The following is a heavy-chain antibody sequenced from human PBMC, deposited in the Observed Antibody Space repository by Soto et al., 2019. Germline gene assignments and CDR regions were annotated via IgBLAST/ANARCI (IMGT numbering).Heavy chain of an antibody. Sequence: SVKVSCKASGGTFSSYAISWVRQAPGQGLEWMGGIIPIFGTANYAQKFQGRVTITADESTSTAYMELSSLRSEDTAVYYCARGQSIVGAPTALAYWGQGTLVTVSS. CDR2: IIPIFGTA. J-gene: IGHJ4*02. D-gene: IGHD1-26*01. CDR3: ARGQSIVGAPTALAY. CDR1: GGTFSSYA. V-gene: IGHV1-69*13.